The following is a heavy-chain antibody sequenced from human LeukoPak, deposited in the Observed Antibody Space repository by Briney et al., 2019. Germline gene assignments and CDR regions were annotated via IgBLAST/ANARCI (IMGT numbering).Heavy chain of an antibody. Sequence: SVKASCKASGVTDSTYGISWVRQAPGQGLEWMGRIIPLLGIANYAQKFQGRVTFTADKSTSTAYMELTTLKHEDTAVYYCAKDALTTVTAGGDYWGQGTLVTVSS. J-gene: IGHJ4*02. CDR3: AKDALTTVTAGGDY. V-gene: IGHV1-69*04. CDR1: GVTDSTYG. D-gene: IGHD4-17*01. CDR2: IIPLLGIA.